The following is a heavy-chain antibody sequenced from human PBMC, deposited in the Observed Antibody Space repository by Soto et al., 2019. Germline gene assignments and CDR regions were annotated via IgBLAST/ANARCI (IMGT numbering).Heavy chain of an antibody. CDR2: IHYSGSV. V-gene: IGHV4-30-4*01. D-gene: IGHD4-17*01. CDR1: GRSLSSDHYH. J-gene: IGHJ6*02. Sequence: PSETLSLTCTLSGRSLSSDHYHWTWIRQTPGKGLELIGYIHYSGSVYYNPSLQSRVTMSVDTSKNLFSLKLSSVTAADTAVYFCVREDDGGDRDYYGLDVWGQGTTVTVSS. CDR3: VREDDGGDRDYYGLDV.